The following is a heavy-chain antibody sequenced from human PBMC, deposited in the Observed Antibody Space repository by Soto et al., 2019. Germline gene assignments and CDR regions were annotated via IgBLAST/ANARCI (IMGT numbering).Heavy chain of an antibody. D-gene: IGHD3-10*01. CDR1: GGIFSTYA. J-gene: IGHJ4*02. CDR2: IIPLFRTP. CDR3: ARDRDDYGSGNYYNHIDF. V-gene: IGHV1-69*01. Sequence: QVQLVQSGAEVKKPGSSVKVSCKASGGIFSTYAISWLRQAPGQGLEWMGGIIPLFRTPNYAQRFQGRVTITADESTSTAYMELSRLRSEDTAVYYCARDRDDYGSGNYYNHIDFWGQGTLVTVSS.